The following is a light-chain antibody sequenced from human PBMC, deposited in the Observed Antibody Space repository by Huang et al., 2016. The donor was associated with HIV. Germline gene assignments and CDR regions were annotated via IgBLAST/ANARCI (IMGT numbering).Light chain of an antibody. Sequence: DIWMTQFPDSLAVSLGERATINCRSSQVDLYNSINKTFLAWYQQKPGHPPKLLFYWASTRESGVPYRFTGSGSGTDFTLTISSLQAEDVAVYYCQQYYSTPLTFGGGTKVEIK. J-gene: IGKJ4*01. CDR3: QQYYSTPLT. V-gene: IGKV4-1*01. CDR2: WAS. CDR1: QVDLYNSINKTF.